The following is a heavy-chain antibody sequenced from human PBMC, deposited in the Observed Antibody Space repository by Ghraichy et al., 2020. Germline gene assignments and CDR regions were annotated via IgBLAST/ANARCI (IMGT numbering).Heavy chain of an antibody. CDR3: AKGLWLYYYYYGMDV. Sequence: GGSLRLSCAASGFTFSSYGMHWVRQAPGKGLEWVAVISYDGSNKYYADSVKGRFTISRDNSKNTLYLQMNSLRAEDTAVYYCAKGLWLYYYYYGMDVWGQGTTVTVSS. CDR2: ISYDGSNK. V-gene: IGHV3-30*18. J-gene: IGHJ6*02. CDR1: GFTFSSYG. D-gene: IGHD5-18*01.